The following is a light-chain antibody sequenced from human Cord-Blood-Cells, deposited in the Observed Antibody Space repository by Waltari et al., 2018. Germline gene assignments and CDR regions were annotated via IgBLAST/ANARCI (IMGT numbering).Light chain of an antibody. CDR1: QSISSY. Sequence: DIQMTQSPSSLSASVGDRVTIPCRASQSISSYLNWYQQKPGKAPKLLIYAASSLQRGVPSRFSGSGSGTDFTLTISSLQPEDFATYYCQQSYSTPRSFGQGTKLEIK. CDR2: AAS. J-gene: IGKJ2*04. CDR3: QQSYSTPRS. V-gene: IGKV1-39*01.